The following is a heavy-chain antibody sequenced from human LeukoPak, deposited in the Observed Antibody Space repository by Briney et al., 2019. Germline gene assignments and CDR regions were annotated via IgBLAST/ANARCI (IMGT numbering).Heavy chain of an antibody. CDR2: IYYSGST. J-gene: IGHJ2*01. Sequence: PSETLSLTCTVSGGSISSSSYYWGWIRQPPGKGLEWIGSIYYSGSTYYNPSLKSRVTISVDTSKNQFSLKLSSVTAADTAVYYCARDLSYYDSSGYSYWYFDLWGRGTLVTVSS. CDR1: GGSISSSSYY. D-gene: IGHD3-22*01. CDR3: ARDLSYYDSSGYSYWYFDL. V-gene: IGHV4-39*07.